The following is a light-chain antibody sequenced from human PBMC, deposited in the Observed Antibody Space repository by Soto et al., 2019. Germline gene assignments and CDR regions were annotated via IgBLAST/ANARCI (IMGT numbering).Light chain of an antibody. Sequence: QSALTQPASVSGSPGQSITISCTGISSDVGGYNYVSWYQQHPGKAPKLIIYDVSNRPSGVSNRFSGSKSANTASLTISGLQAEDEADYYCSSYTGSGTWVFGGGTKLTVL. J-gene: IGLJ3*02. V-gene: IGLV2-14*03. CDR3: SSYTGSGTWV. CDR1: SSDVGGYNY. CDR2: DVS.